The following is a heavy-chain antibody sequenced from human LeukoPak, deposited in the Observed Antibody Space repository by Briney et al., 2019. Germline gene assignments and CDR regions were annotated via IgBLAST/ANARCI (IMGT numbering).Heavy chain of an antibody. CDR2: ISGSRGST. J-gene: IGHJ4*02. V-gene: IGHV3-23*01. CDR3: AKDLLTYYDILTGYNFDY. Sequence: PGGSLRLSCAASGFTFSNYAMSWVRQAPGKGLEWVSTISGSRGSTYYADSVKGRFTISRDNSKNTLYLQMNSLRAEDTAVYYCAKDLLTYYDILTGYNFDYWGQGTLVTVSS. CDR1: GFTFSNYA. D-gene: IGHD3-9*01.